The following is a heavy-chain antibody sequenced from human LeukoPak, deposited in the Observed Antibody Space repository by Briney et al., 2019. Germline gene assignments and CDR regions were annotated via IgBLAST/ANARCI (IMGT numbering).Heavy chain of an antibody. CDR1: GGSISSSNW. D-gene: IGHD3-10*01. V-gene: IGHV4-4*02. J-gene: IGHJ4*02. Sequence: PSGTPSLTCAVSGGSISSSNWWSWVRQPPGKGLEWIGEIYHSGSTNYNPSLKSRVTISVDKSKNRFSLKLSSVTAADTAVYYCARTAMVRGLVFDYWGQGTLVTVSS. CDR2: IYHSGST. CDR3: ARTAMVRGLVFDY.